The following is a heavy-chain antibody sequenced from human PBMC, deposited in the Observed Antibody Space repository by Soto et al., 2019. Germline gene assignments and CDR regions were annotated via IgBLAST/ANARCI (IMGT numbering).Heavy chain of an antibody. Sequence: SGGSLRLSCAASGFTFSGSAMHWVRQASGKGLEWVGRIRSKANSYATAYAAPVKGRFTISRDDSKNTAYLQMNSLRTEDTAVYYFAVNYFGSGSFSYWGQGTLVTVSS. CDR2: IRSKANSYAT. CDR1: GFTFSGSA. D-gene: IGHD3-10*01. V-gene: IGHV3-73*01. J-gene: IGHJ4*02. CDR3: AVNYFGSGSFSY.